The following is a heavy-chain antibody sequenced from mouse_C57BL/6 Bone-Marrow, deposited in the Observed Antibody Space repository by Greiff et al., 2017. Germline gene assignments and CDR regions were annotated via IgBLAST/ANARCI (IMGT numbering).Heavy chain of an antibody. D-gene: IGHD2-4*01. CDR2: MHPNGGSP. J-gene: IGHJ4*01. CDR3: ARSYDYDDYTMDY. V-gene: IGHV1-64*01. CDR1: GYTFTNYW. Sequence: VKLQQPGAELVKPGASVKLSCTASGYTFTNYWMHWVKQRPGQGLEWIGMMHPNGGSPDYNEKFKSEATLSVDTSSKTAYMELSSLTSEDSAVYYCARSYDYDDYTMDYWGQGTTVTVSS.